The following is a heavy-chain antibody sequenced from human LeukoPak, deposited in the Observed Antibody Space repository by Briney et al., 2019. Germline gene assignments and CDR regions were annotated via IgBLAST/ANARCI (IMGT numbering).Heavy chain of an antibody. D-gene: IGHD2-15*01. CDR2: ICAYNGNT. J-gene: IGHJ6*03. Sequence: ASVKVSCKASGYTFTSYGISWVRQAPGQGLEWMGWICAYNGNTNFAQKLQGRVTMTTDTSTSTAYMELRSLRSDDTAVYYCAREVCSGGSCFDGRGVDYYYYMDVWGKGTTVTISS. V-gene: IGHV1-18*01. CDR1: GYTFTSYG. CDR3: AREVCSGGSCFDGRGVDYYYYMDV.